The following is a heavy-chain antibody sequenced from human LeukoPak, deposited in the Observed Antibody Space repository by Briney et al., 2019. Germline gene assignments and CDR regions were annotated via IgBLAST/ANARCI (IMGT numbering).Heavy chain of an antibody. V-gene: IGHV3-48*01. CDR1: GFIFSTCD. J-gene: IGHJ4*02. CDR3: ARVHGAYHFDY. D-gene: IGHD4/OR15-4a*01. Sequence: GGSLRLSCAASGFIFSTCDVNWVRQAPGKGLEWISYISISSSTIYYADSVKGRFTTSRDNAKNSLYLQMNSLRAADTAVYYCARVHGAYHFDYWGQGTLVTVSS. CDR2: ISISSSTI.